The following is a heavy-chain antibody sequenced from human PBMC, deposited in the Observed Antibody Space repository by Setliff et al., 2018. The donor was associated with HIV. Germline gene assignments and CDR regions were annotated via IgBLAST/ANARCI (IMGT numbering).Heavy chain of an antibody. CDR1: GGSISSSSYY. V-gene: IGHV4-39*02. J-gene: IGHJ6*03. Sequence: PSETLSLTCTVSGGSISSSSYYWGWLRQPPGKGREWIGSIYYSGSTYYNPSLKSRVTISVDTSKNQFSLKLSSVTAADTAVYYCAGDVGVSYYYYYYMDVWGKGTTVTVSS. CDR3: AGDVGVSYYYYYYMDV. CDR2: IYYSGST. D-gene: IGHD2-8*02.